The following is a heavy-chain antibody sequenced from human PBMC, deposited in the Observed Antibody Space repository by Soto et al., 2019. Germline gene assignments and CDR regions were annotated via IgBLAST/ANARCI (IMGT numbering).Heavy chain of an antibody. Sequence: QVQLVESGGGVVQPGRSLRLSCAASGFSFSSCAMHWVRQAPGKGLEWVAVISHDGSNKYYADSVKGRFTISRDNSINTLYLPMNSRSAEDTAVYYCARVSIAVAGIAYYFDYWGQGTLVTVSS. CDR1: GFSFSSCA. CDR2: ISHDGSNK. D-gene: IGHD6-19*01. V-gene: IGHV3-30-3*01. CDR3: ARVSIAVAGIAYYFDY. J-gene: IGHJ4*02.